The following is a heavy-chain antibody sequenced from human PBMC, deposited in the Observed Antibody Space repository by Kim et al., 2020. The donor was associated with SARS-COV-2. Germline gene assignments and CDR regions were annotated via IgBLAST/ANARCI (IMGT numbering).Heavy chain of an antibody. CDR2: IGHTGRDT. Sequence: GGSLRLSCAASGFTFSTSAMTWVRQAPGKGLEWVSTIGHTGRDTYYTDSVKGRFTISRDNYRSTLYLQMNSLRAEDMATYYCANYYYGSGSPYKPLHFWGQGTLVTVSS. CDR3: ANYYYGSGSPYKPLHF. V-gene: IGHV3-23*01. CDR1: GFTFSTSA. D-gene: IGHD3-10*01. J-gene: IGHJ4*02.